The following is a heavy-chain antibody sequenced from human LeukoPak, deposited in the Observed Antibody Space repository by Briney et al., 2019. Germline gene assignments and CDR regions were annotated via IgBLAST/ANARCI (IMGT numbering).Heavy chain of an antibody. Sequence: PSETLSLTCTVSGGSISSYYRSWIRQPAGKGLEWIGRIYTSGSTNYNPSLKSRVTMSVDTSKNQFSLKLSSVTAADTAVYYCARDLARGYSYGSYYYYYYGMDVWGQGTTVTVSS. V-gene: IGHV4-4*07. CDR3: ARDLARGYSYGSYYYYYYGMDV. J-gene: IGHJ6*02. D-gene: IGHD5-18*01. CDR1: GGSISSYY. CDR2: IYTSGST.